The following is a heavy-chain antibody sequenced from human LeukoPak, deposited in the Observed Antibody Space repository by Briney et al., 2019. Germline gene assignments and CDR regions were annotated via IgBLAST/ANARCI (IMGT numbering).Heavy chain of an antibody. Sequence: PGRSLRLSCAASGFTFSSYGMHWVRQAPGKGLEWVAVIWYDGSNKYYADSVKGRFTISRDNSKNTLYLQMNSLRAEDTAVYYCARDQGSVRGVEYDAFDIWGQGTMVTVSS. V-gene: IGHV3-33*01. D-gene: IGHD3-10*01. CDR1: GFTFSSYG. J-gene: IGHJ3*02. CDR3: ARDQGSVRGVEYDAFDI. CDR2: IWYDGSNK.